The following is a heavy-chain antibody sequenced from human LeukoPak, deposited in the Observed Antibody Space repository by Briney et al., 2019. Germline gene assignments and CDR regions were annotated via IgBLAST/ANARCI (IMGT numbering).Heavy chain of an antibody. CDR1: GFTFSSYA. D-gene: IGHD1-26*01. CDR2: IYSGGST. V-gene: IGHV3-53*01. CDR3: ARAREWELQGYFDY. Sequence: GGSLRLSCAASGFTFSSYAMSWVRQAPGKGLEWVSVIYSGGSTYYADSVKGRFTISRDNSKNTLYLQMNSLRAEDTAVYYCARAREWELQGYFDYWGQGTLVTVSS. J-gene: IGHJ4*02.